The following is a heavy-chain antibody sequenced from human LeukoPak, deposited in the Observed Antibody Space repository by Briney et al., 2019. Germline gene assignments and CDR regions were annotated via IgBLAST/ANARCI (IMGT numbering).Heavy chain of an antibody. Sequence: GASVKVSCKASGGTFSSYAISWVRQAPGQGLEWMGGIIPIFGTANYAQKFQGRVTITADESTSTAYMELSSLRSEDTAVYYCARGRRYGSGSSLDYWGQGTLVTVSS. CDR2: IIPIFGTA. D-gene: IGHD3-10*01. CDR3: ARGRRYGSGSSLDY. J-gene: IGHJ4*02. CDR1: GGTFSSYA. V-gene: IGHV1-69*13.